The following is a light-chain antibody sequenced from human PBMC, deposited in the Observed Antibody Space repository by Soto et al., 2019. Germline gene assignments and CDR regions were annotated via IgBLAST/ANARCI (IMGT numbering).Light chain of an antibody. CDR2: SNN. V-gene: IGLV1-44*01. CDR1: SSNIGSNT. Sequence: QSVLTQPPSASGTPGQRVIISCSGSSSNIGSNTVNWYQQLPGTAPKLLIDSNNQRPSGVPDRLSGSKSGTSASLAISGLQSEDEPDYYCAAWDDSLYGWVFGGGTKLTVL. CDR3: AAWDDSLYGWV. J-gene: IGLJ3*02.